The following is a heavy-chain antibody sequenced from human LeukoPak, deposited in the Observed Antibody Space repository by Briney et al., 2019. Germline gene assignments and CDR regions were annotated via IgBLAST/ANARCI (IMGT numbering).Heavy chain of an antibody. CDR1: GFTFSSYA. V-gene: IGHV3-23*01. CDR3: ARDSSSFPNYFDF. Sequence: YPGGSLRLSCAASGFTFSSYAMSWVRQAPGQGLEWVSLLYSSGITFYAESVQGRFTISRDNSKNTLYLQMNSLRAEDTAIYYCARDSSSFPNYFDFWGQGTLVTVSS. CDR2: LYSSGIT. D-gene: IGHD3-3*02. J-gene: IGHJ4*02.